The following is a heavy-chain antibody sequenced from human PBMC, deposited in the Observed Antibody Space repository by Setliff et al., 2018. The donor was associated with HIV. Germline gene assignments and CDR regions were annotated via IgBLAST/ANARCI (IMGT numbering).Heavy chain of an antibody. J-gene: IGHJ4*02. CDR3: ARQIAVAATPHYFDY. CDR1: GYSISSGYY. Sequence: SETLSLTCAVSGYSISSGYYWGWIRQPPGKGLEWIGSIYHSGSTYYNPSLKSRVAISVDTSKNQFSLKLSSVTAADTAVYYCARQIAVAATPHYFDYWGQGTLVTVSS. CDR2: IYHSGST. D-gene: IGHD6-19*01. V-gene: IGHV4-38-2*01.